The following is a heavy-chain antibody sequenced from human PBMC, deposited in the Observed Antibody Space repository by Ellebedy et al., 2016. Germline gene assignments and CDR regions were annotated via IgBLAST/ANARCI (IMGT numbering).Heavy chain of an antibody. Sequence: GGSLRLSCAASGFTFNSYAMHWVRQAPGKGLEWVAVIPYDGSGQHYRDSLKGRFTISRDNSKNTLYLQMNSLRVDDTAVYYCARGRGSGAWLIDYWGQGTLVSVSS. CDR1: GFTFNSYA. CDR3: ARGRGSGAWLIDY. V-gene: IGHV3-30-3*01. J-gene: IGHJ4*02. D-gene: IGHD3-10*01. CDR2: IPYDGSGQ.